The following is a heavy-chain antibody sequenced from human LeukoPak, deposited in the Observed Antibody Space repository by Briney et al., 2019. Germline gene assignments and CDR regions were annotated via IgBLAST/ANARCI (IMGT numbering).Heavy chain of an antibody. J-gene: IGHJ4*02. CDR2: SYISGVT. D-gene: IGHD4-17*01. Sequence: PSETLSLTCTVSGGSISVYYWNWIRQPAGKVLEWIGRSYISGVTNYNPSLKSRVTMTVDTSQDQFSLKQTSGTAADTAVYYCARENGDYYYWGQGTLVTVSS. CDR3: ARENGDYYY. V-gene: IGHV4-4*07. CDR1: GGSISVYY.